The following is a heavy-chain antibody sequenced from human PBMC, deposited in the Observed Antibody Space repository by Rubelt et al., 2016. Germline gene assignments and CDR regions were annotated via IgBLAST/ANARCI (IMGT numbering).Heavy chain of an antibody. Sequence: QVELQASGPGLVKPSQTLSLTCIVSGGSISTDDYYWGWIRQHPGKGLEWIGYIYNSATTYYKPSLKSRVTISADTSQNKSSLSLSSVTAADTAVYYCARALAGYASGRGWFDPWGQGTLVTVSS. J-gene: IGHJ5*02. CDR3: ARALAGYASGRGWFDP. CDR1: GGSISTDDYY. D-gene: IGHD3-10*01. CDR2: IYNSATT. V-gene: IGHV4-31*03.